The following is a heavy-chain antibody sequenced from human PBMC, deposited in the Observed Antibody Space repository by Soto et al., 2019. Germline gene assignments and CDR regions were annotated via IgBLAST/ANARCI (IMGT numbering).Heavy chain of an antibody. J-gene: IGHJ4*02. D-gene: IGHD1-1*01. Sequence: QLQLQESGPGLVKPSETLSLTCTVSGGSFDITSSYWAWVRQPPGKGLEWIAYIYYSGSTSYNPSLKTRLSSSVDPCTNQLSRMRSSVTAAYTAVYYSASVPIVGTNPYFLGSCGQVTLVTVSS. CDR1: GGSFDITSSY. CDR2: IYYSGST. V-gene: IGHV4-39*01. CDR3: ASVPIVGTNPYFLGS.